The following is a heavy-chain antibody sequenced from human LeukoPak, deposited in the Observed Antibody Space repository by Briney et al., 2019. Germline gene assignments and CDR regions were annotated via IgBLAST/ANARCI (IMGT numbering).Heavy chain of an antibody. CDR1: GYTFTSYG. Sequence: GASVKVSCKASGYTFTSYGISWVRQAPGQGLEWMGWISAYNGNTNYAQKLRGRVTMTTDTSTSTAYMELRSLRSDDTAVYYCACQLLAEGIGDYWGQGTLVTVSS. J-gene: IGHJ4*02. CDR2: ISAYNGNT. D-gene: IGHD2-2*01. CDR3: ACQLLAEGIGDY. V-gene: IGHV1-18*01.